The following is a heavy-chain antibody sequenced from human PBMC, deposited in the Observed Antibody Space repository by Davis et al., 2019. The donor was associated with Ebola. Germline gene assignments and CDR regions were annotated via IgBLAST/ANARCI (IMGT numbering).Heavy chain of an antibody. CDR1: GYTFTGYY. J-gene: IGHJ4*02. D-gene: IGHD3-22*01. V-gene: IGHV1-2*04. Sequence: AASVKVSCKASGYTFTGYYMHWVRQAPGQGLGWMGWINPNSGGTNYAQKFQGWVTMTRDTSISTAYMELSRLRSDDTAVYYCARGRALTYYYDSSGYYFWGQGTLVTVSS. CDR3: ARGRALTYYYDSSGYYF. CDR2: INPNSGGT.